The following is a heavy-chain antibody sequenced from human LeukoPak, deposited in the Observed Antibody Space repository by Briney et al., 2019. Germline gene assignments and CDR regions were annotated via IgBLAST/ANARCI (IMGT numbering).Heavy chain of an antibody. CDR2: IYSDGGDI. CDR3: GLRDAYRSFSDY. Sequence: PGGSLRLSCAASGFTFSSYWMFWVRQAPGKGLVWVSRIYSDGGDIGYAGSVRGRFTISRDNAKNTLYLQMNSLRAEGTAVYFCGLRDAYRSFSDYWGQGALVTVSS. J-gene: IGHJ4*02. D-gene: IGHD5-24*01. V-gene: IGHV3-74*01. CDR1: GFTFSSYW.